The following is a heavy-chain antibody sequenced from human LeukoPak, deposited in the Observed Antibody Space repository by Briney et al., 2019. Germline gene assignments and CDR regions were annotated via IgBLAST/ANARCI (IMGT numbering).Heavy chain of an antibody. J-gene: IGHJ4*02. CDR2: INHSGST. V-gene: IGHV4-34*01. D-gene: IGHD1-26*01. CDR3: ARGGWSGDY. Sequence: SETLSLTCTVSGGSISGYYWSWIRQPPGKGLEWIGEINHSGSTNYNPSLKSRVTISVDTSKNQFSLKLSSVTAADTAVYYCARGGWSGDYWGQGTLVTVSS. CDR1: GGSISGYY.